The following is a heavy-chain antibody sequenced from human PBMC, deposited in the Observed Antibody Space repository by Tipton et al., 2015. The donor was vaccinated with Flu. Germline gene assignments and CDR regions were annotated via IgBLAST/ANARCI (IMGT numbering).Heavy chain of an antibody. Sequence: LRLSCTVSGDSIRSSYYWAWIRQPPGKGLEWIATIHRSGSTKYNPSLKSRVTISVDTSKNQFSLEMRSVTAADMAVYYCARRDFSNYVSDPKNWFDRWGQGILVTVSS. CDR1: GDSIRSSYY. D-gene: IGHD4-11*01. CDR2: IHRSGST. CDR3: ARRDFSNYVSDPKNWFDR. J-gene: IGHJ5*02. V-gene: IGHV4-38-2*02.